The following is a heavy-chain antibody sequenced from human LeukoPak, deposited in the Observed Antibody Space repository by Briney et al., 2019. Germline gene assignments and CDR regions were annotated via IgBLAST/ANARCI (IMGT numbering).Heavy chain of an antibody. CDR2: IRYDGSNK. J-gene: IGHJ6*03. CDR1: GFTFSSYG. D-gene: IGHD6-13*01. Sequence: QPGGSLRLSCAASGFTFSSYGMHWVRQAPGKGLEWVAFIRYDGSNKYYADSVKGRFTISRDNSKNTLYLQMNSLRAEDTAVYYCAKDLGSSWYREYYMDVWGKGTTVTISS. CDR3: AKDLGSSWYREYYMDV. V-gene: IGHV3-30*02.